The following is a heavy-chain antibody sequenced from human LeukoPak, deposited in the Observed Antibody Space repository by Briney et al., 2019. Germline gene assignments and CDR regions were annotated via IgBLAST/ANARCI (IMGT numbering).Heavy chain of an antibody. CDR1: GYTFTSYY. Sequence: ASVKVSCKASGYTFTSYYIHWVRQAPGQGLEWMGIINPSGGSASYAQKFEGRVTMTRDTSTSTVYMELSSLRAEDTAVYYCARDSKTSSLADPWRQGTLVTVPS. CDR3: ARDSKTSSLADP. J-gene: IGHJ5*02. CDR2: INPSGGSA. V-gene: IGHV1-46*01. D-gene: IGHD2-2*01.